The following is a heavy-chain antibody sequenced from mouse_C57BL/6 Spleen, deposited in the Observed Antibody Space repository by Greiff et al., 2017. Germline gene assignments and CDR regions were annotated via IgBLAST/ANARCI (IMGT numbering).Heavy chain of an antibody. J-gene: IGHJ2*01. CDR2: IDPSDSEP. Sequence: QVQLQQPGAELVRPGSSVKLSCKASGYTFTSYWMHWVKQRPIQGLEWIGNIDPSDSEPHYNQKFKDKATLTVDKSSSTAYMQLSSLTSEDSAVYYCERSGYYGSSFHFDYWGQGTTLTVSS. CDR1: GYTFTSYW. CDR3: ERSGYYGSSFHFDY. V-gene: IGHV1-52*01. D-gene: IGHD1-1*01.